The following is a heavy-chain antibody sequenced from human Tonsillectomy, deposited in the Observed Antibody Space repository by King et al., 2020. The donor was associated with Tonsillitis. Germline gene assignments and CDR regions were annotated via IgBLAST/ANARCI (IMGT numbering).Heavy chain of an antibody. CDR1: GFTFTNSA. V-gene: IGHV1-58*01. Sequence: QLVQSGPEVKKPATSVKVSCKASGFTFTNSAVQWVRQARGQRLEWMGWIVLGSGDTDYAQRFQDRVTFTRDMSTSTAYMEMSSLRSEATAVDYCAMYYYDPGTYSASYDGALDIWGQGTMITVSS. CDR2: IVLGSGDT. CDR3: AMYYYDPGTYSASYDGALDI. J-gene: IGHJ3*02. D-gene: IGHD3-22*01.